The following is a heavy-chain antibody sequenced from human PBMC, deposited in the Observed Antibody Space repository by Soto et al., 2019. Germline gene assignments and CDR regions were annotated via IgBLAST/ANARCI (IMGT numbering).Heavy chain of an antibody. CDR2: IWYDGSNK. J-gene: IGHJ1*01. D-gene: IGHD1-26*01. Sequence: GGSLRLSCAASGFTFSSYGMHWVRQAPGKGLEWVAVIWYDGSNKYYADSVKGRFTISRDNSKNTLYLQMNSLRAEDTAVYYCARESSGSSEYFQHWGQGTLVTVSS. CDR1: GFTFSSYG. V-gene: IGHV3-33*01. CDR3: ARESSGSSEYFQH.